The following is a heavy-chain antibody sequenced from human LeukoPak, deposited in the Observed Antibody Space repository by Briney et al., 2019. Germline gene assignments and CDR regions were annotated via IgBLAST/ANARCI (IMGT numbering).Heavy chain of an antibody. CDR3: AEASEWSINY. CDR1: GGSISSSRYY. J-gene: IGHJ4*02. D-gene: IGHD3-3*01. Sequence: SETLSFTCTVSGGSISSSRYYWGWIRQPPGKGLDWIAIIYYSGTTYYNPSLKSRVTISVDTSKNQFSLKLSSVTAADTAVYYCAEASEWSINYWGQGVLVTVSS. CDR2: IYYSGTT. V-gene: IGHV4-39*01.